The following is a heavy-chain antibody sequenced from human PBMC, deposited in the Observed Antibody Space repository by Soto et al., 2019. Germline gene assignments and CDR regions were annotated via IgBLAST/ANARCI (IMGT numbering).Heavy chain of an antibody. Sequence: EVQLVESGGGLVQPGGSLRLSCAASGFTFSDHYMDWVRQAPGKGLEWVARSRNRVNSHTTEYAASVKGRCTISRDESKSSLYLQMTSLKIEDTAVYYCTRGLLGGAPSYPFHGMDVWGKGTTVNVSS. CDR3: TRGLLGGAPSYPFHGMDV. J-gene: IGHJ6*04. CDR2: SRNRVNSHTT. V-gene: IGHV3-72*01. CDR1: GFTFSDHY. D-gene: IGHD1-26*01.